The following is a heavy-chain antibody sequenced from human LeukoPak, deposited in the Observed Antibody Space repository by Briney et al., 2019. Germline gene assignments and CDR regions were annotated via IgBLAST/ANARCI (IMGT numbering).Heavy chain of an antibody. V-gene: IGHV3-23*01. J-gene: IGHJ4*02. CDR1: GFAFSSYA. CDR2: ISGGGGGT. Sequence: GGSLRLSCAASGFAFSSYAMSWVRQAPGTGLEWVSSISGGGGGTYYADSVKGRLTLSRDNAKNALYMQMNSLRAEDTAVYYCAKEDSSSSRYYFEYWGQGALVTVSS. CDR3: AKEDSSSSRYYFEY. D-gene: IGHD6-6*01.